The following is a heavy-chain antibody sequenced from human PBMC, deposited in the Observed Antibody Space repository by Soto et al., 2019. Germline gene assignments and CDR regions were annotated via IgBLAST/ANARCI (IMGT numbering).Heavy chain of an antibody. CDR2: IWYDGSNK. D-gene: IGHD5-12*01. V-gene: IGHV3-33*01. CDR1: GVTFSSYG. Sequence: GGSLRLSCAASGVTFSSYGMHWVRQAPGKGLEWVAVIWYDGSNKYYADSVKGRFTISRDNSKNTLYLQMNSLRAEDTAVYYCARGAWPNHRDYFDYWGQGTLVTVSS. CDR3: ARGAWPNHRDYFDY. J-gene: IGHJ4*02.